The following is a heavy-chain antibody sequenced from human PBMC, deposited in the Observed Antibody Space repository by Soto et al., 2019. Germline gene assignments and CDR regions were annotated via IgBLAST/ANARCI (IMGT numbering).Heavy chain of an antibody. D-gene: IGHD3-22*01. CDR1: GFTFRSYS. CDR2: ISYDGSNK. Sequence: GGSLRLSCGASGFTFRSYSMHWVRQTPGKGLEWVAVISYDGSNKHYADSVKGRFSISRDNSKNMLYLQMDSLSTEDTAVYYCVRSMIIVVRLIGLDYWGQGTLVTVSS. CDR3: VRSMIIVVRLIGLDY. J-gene: IGHJ4*02. V-gene: IGHV3-30-3*01.